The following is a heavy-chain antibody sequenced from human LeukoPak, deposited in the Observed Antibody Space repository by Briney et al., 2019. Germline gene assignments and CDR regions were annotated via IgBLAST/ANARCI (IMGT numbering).Heavy chain of an antibody. CDR2: IRYDGSNK. D-gene: IGHD2-2*01. CDR3: ARLDRETYCSSTSCYVY. J-gene: IGHJ4*02. CDR1: GFTFSSYG. Sequence: GGSLRLSCAASGFTFSSYGMHWVRQAPGKGLGGVQFIRYDGSNKYYADSVKGRFTISRDNSKNTLYLQMNSLRAEDTAVYYCARLDRETYCSSTSCYVYWGQGTLVTVSS. V-gene: IGHV3-30*02.